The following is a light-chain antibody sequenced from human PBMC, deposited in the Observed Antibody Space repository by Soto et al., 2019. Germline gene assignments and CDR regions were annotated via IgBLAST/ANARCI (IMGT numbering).Light chain of an antibody. J-gene: IGLJ1*01. V-gene: IGLV2-14*01. CDR2: DVS. CDR1: SSDVGGYNY. Sequence: QSVLTQPASVSGSPGQSITIPCTGTSSDVGGYNYVSWYQQHPGKAPKLMIYDVSNRPSGVSNRFSGSKSGNTASLTISGLQAEDEADYYCSSYTNSSTLHVFGTGTKVTVL. CDR3: SSYTNSSTLHV.